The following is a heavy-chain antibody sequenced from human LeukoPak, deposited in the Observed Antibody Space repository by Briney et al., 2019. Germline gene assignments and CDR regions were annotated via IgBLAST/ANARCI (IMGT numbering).Heavy chain of an antibody. CDR3: ARHLRGEQQLSGFDY. CDR1: GASISIYY. V-gene: IGHV4-59*08. J-gene: IGHJ4*02. CDR2: IYYSGST. D-gene: IGHD6-13*01. Sequence: SEPLSLTCTVSGASISIYYWSWIRQPPGKGLEWIGYIYYSGSTKYNPSLRSRVTISADTSKNQFSLKLSSVTAADTAVYYCARHLRGEQQLSGFDYWGQGTPVTVSS.